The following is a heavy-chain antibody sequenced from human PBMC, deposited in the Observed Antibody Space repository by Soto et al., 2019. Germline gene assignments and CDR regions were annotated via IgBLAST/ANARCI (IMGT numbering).Heavy chain of an antibody. V-gene: IGHV4-30-4*01. CDR2: IYYSGST. D-gene: IGHD3-3*01. CDR3: ARGKIFGLNDAFDI. CDR1: GGSISSGDYY. Sequence: SETLSLTCTVSGGSISSGDYYWSWIRQPPGKGLEWIGYIYYSGSTYYNPSLKSRVTISVDTSKNQFSLKLSSVTAADTAVYYCARGKIFGLNDAFDIWGQGTMVTVSS. J-gene: IGHJ3*02.